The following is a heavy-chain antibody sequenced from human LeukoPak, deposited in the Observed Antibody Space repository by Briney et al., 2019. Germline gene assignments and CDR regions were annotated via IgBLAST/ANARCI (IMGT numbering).Heavy chain of an antibody. CDR3: TTDLGYCSSTSCYKFWPHDAFDI. CDR2: IKSKTDGGTT. V-gene: IGHV3-15*01. J-gene: IGHJ3*02. D-gene: IGHD2-2*02. Sequence: GGSLRLSCAASGFTFSNAWMSWVRQAPGKGLEWVGRIKSKTDGGTTDYAAPVKGRFTISRDDSKDTLYLQMNSLKTEDTAVYYCTTDLGYCSSTSCYKFWPHDAFDIWGQGTMVTVSS. CDR1: GFTFSNAW.